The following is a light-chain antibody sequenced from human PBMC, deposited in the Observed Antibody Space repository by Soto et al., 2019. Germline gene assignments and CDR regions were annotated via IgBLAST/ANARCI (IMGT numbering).Light chain of an antibody. V-gene: IGKV3-20*01. J-gene: IGKJ5*01. CDR2: GAS. Sequence: EIVLRQSRGTLSLSPGERATLSCRASQSVSSYLAWYQQKPGQAPRLLIYGASSRATGIPDRFSGSGSGTDCTLTISRLEPEDFAVYYCQQYGSSPITFGQGTRLEIK. CDR3: QQYGSSPIT. CDR1: QSVSSY.